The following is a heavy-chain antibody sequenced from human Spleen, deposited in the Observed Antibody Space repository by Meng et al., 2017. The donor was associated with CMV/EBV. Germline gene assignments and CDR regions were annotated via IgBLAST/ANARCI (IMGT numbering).Heavy chain of an antibody. CDR1: GFTFSSYW. CDR2: VNTDGRST. D-gene: IGHD1-26*01. Sequence: GESLKISCAASGFTFSSYWMHWVRQAPGKGLVWVSRVNTDGRSTVYADSVKGRFTISRDNAKNTLYLEMSSLRAEDTAVYYCARVRGGSGKYPSPREHGFEIWGQGTTLTVSS. V-gene: IGHV3-74*01. CDR3: ARVRGGSGKYPSPREHGFEI. J-gene: IGHJ3*02.